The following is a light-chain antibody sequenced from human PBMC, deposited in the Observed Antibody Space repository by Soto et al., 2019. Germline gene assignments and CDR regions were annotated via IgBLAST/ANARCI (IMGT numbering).Light chain of an antibody. V-gene: IGKV1-5*01. CDR2: DVS. Sequence: DLQMTQSPSTLSASLGDSVTITCRDSQSISRWLAWYQQKPGKAPKLLIYDVSNLQSGVPSTFRGGGSGTEFTLTISSLQPDDVATYYCQQYNTFWTFGQGTKVDIK. CDR3: QQYNTFWT. CDR1: QSISRW. J-gene: IGKJ1*01.